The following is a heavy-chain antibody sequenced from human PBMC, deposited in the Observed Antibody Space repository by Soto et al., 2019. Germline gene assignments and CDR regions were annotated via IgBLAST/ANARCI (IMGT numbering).Heavy chain of an antibody. Sequence: LRLSCAASGFTFSSYDMHWVRQATGKGLEWVSAIGTAGDTYYPGSVKGRFTISRENAKNSLYLQMNSLRAGDTAVYYCARDGGYYGSGYYYYYGMDVWGQGTTVTVSS. CDR2: IGTAGDT. CDR3: ARDGGYYGSGYYYYYGMDV. J-gene: IGHJ6*02. CDR1: GFTFSSYD. V-gene: IGHV3-13*01. D-gene: IGHD3-10*01.